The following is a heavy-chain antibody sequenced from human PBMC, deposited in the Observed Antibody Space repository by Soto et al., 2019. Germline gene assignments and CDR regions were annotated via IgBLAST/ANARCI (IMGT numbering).Heavy chain of an antibody. CDR2: IYPGDSDT. CDR1: VYSYTSSW. J-gene: IGHJ3*02. D-gene: IGHD2-15*01. Sequence: SQKRSWKGSVYSYTSSWIGSLHQKPGKDLEWMGIIYPGDSDTRYSPSFQGQVTISADKSISTAYLQWSSLKASDTAMYYCARRTFLGYCSGGSCYFTVFDIRGQGTTVTVSS. CDR3: ARRTFLGYCSGGSCYFTVFDI. V-gene: IGHV5-51*07.